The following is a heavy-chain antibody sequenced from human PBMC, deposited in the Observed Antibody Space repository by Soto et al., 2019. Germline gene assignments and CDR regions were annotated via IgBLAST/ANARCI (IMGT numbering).Heavy chain of an antibody. V-gene: IGHV4-39*01. CDR3: AGLGGGDYYGSGSYRNP. J-gene: IGHJ5*02. CDR2: IYYSGST. Sequence: SETLSLTCTVSGGSISSSSYYWGWIRQPPGKGLEWIGSIYYSGSTYYNPSLKSRVTISVDTSKNQFSLKLSSVTAADTAVYYCAGLGGGDYYGSGSYRNPWGQGTLVTVSS. D-gene: IGHD3-10*01. CDR1: GGSISSSSYY.